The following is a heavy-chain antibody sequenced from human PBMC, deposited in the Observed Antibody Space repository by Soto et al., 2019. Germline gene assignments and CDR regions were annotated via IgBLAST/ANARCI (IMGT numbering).Heavy chain of an antibody. D-gene: IGHD6-13*01. CDR1: GFTFSTYW. J-gene: IGHJ4*02. Sequence: EVQLVESGGDLVQPGGSLRLSCAASGFTFSTYWMSWVRQAPGKGLEWVANINRDGGEKNYVDSVKGRFTTSRDNAENSVYLQMNSLRAEDTAVYYCARDRVYSTFDYWGQGILVTVSS. CDR2: INRDGGEK. CDR3: ARDRVYSTFDY. V-gene: IGHV3-7*01.